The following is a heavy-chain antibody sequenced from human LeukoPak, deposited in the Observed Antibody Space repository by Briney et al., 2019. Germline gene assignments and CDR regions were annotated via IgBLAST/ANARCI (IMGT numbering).Heavy chain of an antibody. J-gene: IGHJ4*02. Sequence: ASVKVSCKASGYTFTNYNLNWVRQAPGQGLEWMGWINPNSGGTNYAQKFQGRVTMTRDTSISTAYMELSRLRSDDTAVYYCARVPPMRYYYDSSGYYDYWGQGTLVTVSS. CDR1: GYTFTNYN. D-gene: IGHD3-22*01. V-gene: IGHV1-2*02. CDR2: INPNSGGT. CDR3: ARVPPMRYYYDSSGYYDY.